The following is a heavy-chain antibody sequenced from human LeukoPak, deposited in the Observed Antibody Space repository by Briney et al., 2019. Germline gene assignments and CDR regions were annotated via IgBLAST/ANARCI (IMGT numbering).Heavy chain of an antibody. D-gene: IGHD3-22*01. CDR3: ARGAPLYYYDSSGYKFDY. CDR1: GGTFSSYA. Sequence: SVKVSCKASGGTFSSYAISWVRQAPGQGLEWMGGIIPIFGTANYAQKFQGRVTITADESTSTAYMELSSLRSEDTAVYYCARGAPLYYYDSSGYKFDYWGRGTLVTVSS. V-gene: IGHV1-69*13. CDR2: IIPIFGTA. J-gene: IGHJ4*02.